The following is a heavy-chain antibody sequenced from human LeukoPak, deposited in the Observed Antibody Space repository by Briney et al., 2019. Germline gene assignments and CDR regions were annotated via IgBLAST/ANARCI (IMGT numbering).Heavy chain of an antibody. CDR3: ARGQYCSTTTCYSARRYFDF. D-gene: IGHD2-2*01. CDR2: INDSGST. Sequence: SETLSLTCAVSGGAFSNYFWTWIRQPPGKGLEWIAEINDSGSTNSDSSLRSRVATSLDTSKNQFSLRLTSVTAADTAVYYCARGQYCSTTTCYSARRYFDFWGQGTLVTVSS. V-gene: IGHV4-34*01. J-gene: IGHJ4*02. CDR1: GGAFSNYF.